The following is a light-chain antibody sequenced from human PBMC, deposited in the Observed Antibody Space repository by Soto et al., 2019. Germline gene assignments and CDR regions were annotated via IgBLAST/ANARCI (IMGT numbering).Light chain of an antibody. Sequence: SVLTQPPSVSAAPGQMVTISCSGSSSNIGGNSVSWYQQLPGTAPKLLIYDDDKRPSGIPDRFSGSKSGTSATLGITGFQTGDEADHYCGSWDSSLSAYVFGTGTKLTVL. J-gene: IGLJ1*01. CDR3: GSWDSSLSAYV. CDR1: SSNIGGNS. CDR2: DDD. V-gene: IGLV1-51*01.